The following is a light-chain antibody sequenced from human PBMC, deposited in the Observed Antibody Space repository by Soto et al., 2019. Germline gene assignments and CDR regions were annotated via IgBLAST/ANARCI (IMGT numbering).Light chain of an antibody. Sequence: EIVLTQSPGTLSLSPGERATLSCRASQSVGSSYLAWYQQKPGQAPRLLIYDASSRAADFPARFSGSGSGTEFILTISSLQSEDFAFYYCQQYDDWPWTFGQGTKVEIK. CDR2: DAS. CDR1: QSVGSSY. CDR3: QQYDDWPWT. V-gene: IGKV3-15*01. J-gene: IGKJ1*01.